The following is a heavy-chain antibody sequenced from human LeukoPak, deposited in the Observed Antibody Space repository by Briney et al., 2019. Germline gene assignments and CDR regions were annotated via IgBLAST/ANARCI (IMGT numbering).Heavy chain of an antibody. CDR1: GFTCSIRP. Sequence: GGPLKLSGSPPGFTCSIRPIHWVGQAPVKGLEYVSGSSADGGSTYYADSVKGRFIISRDNSKNTVYLQMSSLRPEDTAVYYCVNQISGWVYWGQGTLVTVSS. V-gene: IGHV3-64D*06. J-gene: IGHJ4*02. CDR3: VNQISGWVY. D-gene: IGHD6-19*01. CDR2: SSADGGST.